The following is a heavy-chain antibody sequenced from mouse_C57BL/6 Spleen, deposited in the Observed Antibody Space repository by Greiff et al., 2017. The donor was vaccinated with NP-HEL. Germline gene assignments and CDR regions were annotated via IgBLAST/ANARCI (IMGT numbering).Heavy chain of an antibody. Sequence: QVQLQQSGAELVKPGASVKISCKASGYAFSSYWMNWVKQRPGKGLEWIGQIYPGDGDTNYNGKFKGKATLTADTSSSTAYMQLSSLTSEDSAVDFCASGNGNYHGYFDVWGTGTTVTVSS. J-gene: IGHJ1*03. V-gene: IGHV1-80*01. CDR1: GYAFSSYW. CDR2: IYPGDGDT. D-gene: IGHD2-1*01. CDR3: ASGNGNYHGYFDV.